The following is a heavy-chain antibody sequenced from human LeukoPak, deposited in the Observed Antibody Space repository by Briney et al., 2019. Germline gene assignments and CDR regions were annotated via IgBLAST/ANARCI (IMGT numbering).Heavy chain of an antibody. J-gene: IGHJ4*02. V-gene: IGHV1-46*01. CDR3: ARDGNNWNVDY. CDR1: GYTFTSYH. Sequence: GASVKVSCKASGYTFTSYHMHWVRQAPGQGLEWMGIIYPSGGSTSYAQKFQGRVTMTRDTSTSTVYMELSSLRSEDTAVYYCARDGNNWNVDYWGQGTLVTVSS. CDR2: IYPSGGST. D-gene: IGHD1-20*01.